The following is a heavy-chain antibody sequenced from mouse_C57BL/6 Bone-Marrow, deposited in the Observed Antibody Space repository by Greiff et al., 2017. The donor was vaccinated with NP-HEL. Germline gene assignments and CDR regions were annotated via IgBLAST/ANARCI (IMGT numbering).Heavy chain of an antibody. Sequence: EVQLVESEGGLVQPGSSMKLSCTASGFTFSDYYMAWVRQVPEKGLEWVANINYDGSSTYYLDSLKSRFIISRDNAKNILYLQMSSLKSEDAATYYCARGVLRYYFDYWGQGTTLTVSS. J-gene: IGHJ2*01. CDR2: INYDGSST. V-gene: IGHV5-16*01. CDR1: GFTFSDYY. CDR3: ARGVLRYYFDY. D-gene: IGHD1-1*01.